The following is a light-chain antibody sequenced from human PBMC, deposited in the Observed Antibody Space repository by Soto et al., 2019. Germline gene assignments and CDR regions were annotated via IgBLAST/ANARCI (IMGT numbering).Light chain of an antibody. CDR3: MQALQTPLYT. Sequence: DIVMTQSPLSLPVTPGEPASISCRSSQSLLHSNGYNYLDWYLQKPGQSPQLLIYLGSNRASGVSDRFSGSGSGAEFTLKISRVEAEDVGVYYCMQALQTPLYTFGQGTKLEIK. CDR2: LGS. CDR1: QSLLHSNGYNY. J-gene: IGKJ2*01. V-gene: IGKV2-28*01.